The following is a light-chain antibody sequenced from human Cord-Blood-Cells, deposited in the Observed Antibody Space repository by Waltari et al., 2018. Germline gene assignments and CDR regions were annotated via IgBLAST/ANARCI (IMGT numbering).Light chain of an antibody. CDR1: SSDVGGYNY. V-gene: IGLV2-11*01. CDR3: CSYAGSYARV. J-gene: IGLJ3*02. CDR2: DVS. Sequence: QSALTQPRSVSGSPGQSVTISCTGTSSDVGGYNYVSWYQQHPGKAPKLMIYDVSKRPSGVPDRFSGSKSGKPASLTISGLQAEDEADYYCCSYAGSYARVFGGGTKLTVL.